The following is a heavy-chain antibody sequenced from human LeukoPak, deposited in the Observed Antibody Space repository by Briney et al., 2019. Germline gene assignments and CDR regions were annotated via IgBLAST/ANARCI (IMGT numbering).Heavy chain of an antibody. CDR3: ARESGKFDY. Sequence: GGSLRLSCVASGLPIADFAMHWVRQAPGKGLEWVSLISGDGVSTFYADSVKGRFSISRDNSKNSLSLEMNSLRTEDTAVYYCARESGKFDYWGQGTLVAVSS. J-gene: IGHJ4*02. V-gene: IGHV3-43*02. CDR1: GLPIADFA. CDR2: ISGDGVST.